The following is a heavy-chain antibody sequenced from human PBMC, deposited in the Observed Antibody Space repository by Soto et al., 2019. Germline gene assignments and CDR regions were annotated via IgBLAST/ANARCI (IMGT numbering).Heavy chain of an antibody. Sequence: PGGSLRLSCAASGFSFSTYGMHWVRQAPGKGLECVAVIWFDGSNKQYADSVKGRFTISRDNSKNTLYLQMSSLIVEDTAVYYCARDNSDSGGYYYFDYWGQGTLVTVSS. D-gene: IGHD3-22*01. CDR3: ARDNSDSGGYYYFDY. CDR2: IWFDGSNK. CDR1: GFSFSTYG. V-gene: IGHV3-33*01. J-gene: IGHJ4*02.